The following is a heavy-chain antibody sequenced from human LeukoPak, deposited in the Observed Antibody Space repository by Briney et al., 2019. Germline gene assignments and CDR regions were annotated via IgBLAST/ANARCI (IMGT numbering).Heavy chain of an antibody. CDR2: IYDTGSP. Sequence: PSETLSLTCTVSGGSISGYYWSWIRQPPGKALEWIGFIYDTGSPNYNPSLKSRVTISKDTSKNQFSLKLSSVTAADTAVYFCARYYSRTSCYSTAFDIWGQGTMVAVSS. J-gene: IGHJ3*02. CDR1: GGSISGYY. D-gene: IGHD2-2*01. CDR3: ARYYSRTSCYSTAFDI. V-gene: IGHV4-59*01.